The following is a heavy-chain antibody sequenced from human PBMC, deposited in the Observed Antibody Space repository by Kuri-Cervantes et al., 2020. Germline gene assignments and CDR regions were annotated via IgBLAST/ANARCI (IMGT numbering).Heavy chain of an antibody. Sequence: ASVKVSCKASGYTFTSYGMEWVRQAPGQGLEWMGRINTNTGNPTYAQGFTGRFVFSLDTSVSTAYLQISSLKAEDTAVYYCASLSVVPAGVADDAFDIWGQGTMVTVSS. CDR2: INTNTGNP. D-gene: IGHD2-2*01. CDR3: ASLSVVPAGVADDAFDI. V-gene: IGHV7-4-1*02. CDR1: GYTFTSYG. J-gene: IGHJ3*02.